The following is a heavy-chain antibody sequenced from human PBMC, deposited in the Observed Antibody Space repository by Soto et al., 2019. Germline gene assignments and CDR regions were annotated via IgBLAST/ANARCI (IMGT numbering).Heavy chain of an antibody. V-gene: IGHV1-2*02. J-gene: IGHJ4*02. CDR2: IKPRNGDT. D-gene: IGHD3-22*01. Sequence: QVQLVQSGAEVKKPGASVKVSCKVSGYTFTGNYMHWLRQAPGQGPEWMGWIKPRNGDTDYAQKFQGRVTITRDTSISTSYMDLSRLKSDDTAIYFCVRELNTDRSAYYSFGYWGQGTLVSVSS. CDR1: GYTFTGNY. CDR3: VRELNTDRSAYYSFGY.